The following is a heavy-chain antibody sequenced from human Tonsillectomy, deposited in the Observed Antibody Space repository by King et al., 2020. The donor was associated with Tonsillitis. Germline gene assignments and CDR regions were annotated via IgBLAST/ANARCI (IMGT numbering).Heavy chain of an antibody. CDR3: ARGSLPSEYSRRWYDPFEY. V-gene: IGHV3-30*04. Sequence: VQLVESGGGVVQPGRFLRLSCAASGFTFSTYPMHWVRQAPGKGLEWGAVISYDGSTKYYADSLKGRFTITRDNSKNTLFLQMSSLRAEDTAVYYLARGSLPSEYSRRWYDPFEYWGQGTLVTVSS. D-gene: IGHD6-13*01. CDR2: ISYDGSTK. CDR1: GFTFSTYP. J-gene: IGHJ4*02.